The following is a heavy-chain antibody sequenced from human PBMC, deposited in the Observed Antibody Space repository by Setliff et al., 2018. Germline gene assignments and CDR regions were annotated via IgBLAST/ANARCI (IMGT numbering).Heavy chain of an antibody. Sequence: SVKVSCKASGGTFSSYAISWVRQAPGQGLEWMGGIIPILGIANYAQKFQGRVTITADKSTSTAYMELSSLRAEDTAVYYCARGLGEITMVRGVRVKWGQGTLVTVSS. J-gene: IGHJ4*02. CDR1: GGTFSSYA. CDR2: IIPILGIA. V-gene: IGHV1-69*10. CDR3: ARGLGEITMVRGVRVK. D-gene: IGHD3-10*01.